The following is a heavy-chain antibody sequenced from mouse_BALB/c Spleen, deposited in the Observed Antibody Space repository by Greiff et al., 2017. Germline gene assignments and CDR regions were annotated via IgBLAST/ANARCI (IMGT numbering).Heavy chain of an antibody. V-gene: IGHV3-2*02. J-gene: IGHJ2*01. CDR3: ARWVYGNYYFDY. Sequence: EVKVEESGPGLVKPSQSLSLTCTVTGYSITSDYAWNWIRQFPGNKLEWMGYISYSGSTSYNPSLKSRISITRDTSKNQFFLQLNSVTTEDTATYYCARWVYGNYYFDYWGQGTTLTVSS. CDR2: ISYSGST. D-gene: IGHD2-1*01. CDR1: GYSITSDYA.